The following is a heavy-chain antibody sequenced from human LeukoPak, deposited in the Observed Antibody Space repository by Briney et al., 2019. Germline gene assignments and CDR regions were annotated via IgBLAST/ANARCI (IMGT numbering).Heavy chain of an antibody. J-gene: IGHJ4*02. V-gene: IGHV3-66*01. Sequence: GGSLRLSCAASGFTVSSNYMSWVRQAPGKGLEWVSVIYSGGSTYYADSVKGRFTISRDNSKNTLYLQMNSLRAEDTAVYYCARDRLWEVGATPYFAYWGQGTLVTVSS. CDR2: IYSGGST. CDR3: ARDRLWEVGATPYFAY. CDR1: GFTVSSNY. D-gene: IGHD1-26*01.